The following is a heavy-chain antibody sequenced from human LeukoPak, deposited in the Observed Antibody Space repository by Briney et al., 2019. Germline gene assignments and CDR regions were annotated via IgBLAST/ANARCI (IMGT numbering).Heavy chain of an antibody. CDR2: IYYSGST. D-gene: IGHD6-13*01. J-gene: IGHJ5*02. Sequence: SETLSLTCTVSGGSISSYYWSWIRQPPGKGLEWIGYIYYSGSTNYNPSLKSRVTISVDTSKNQFSLKLSSVTAAVTAVYYCARGTSSSWYFSTKSGHWFDPWGQGTLVTVSS. CDR1: GGSISSYY. CDR3: ARGTSSSWYFSTKSGHWFDP. V-gene: IGHV4-59*01.